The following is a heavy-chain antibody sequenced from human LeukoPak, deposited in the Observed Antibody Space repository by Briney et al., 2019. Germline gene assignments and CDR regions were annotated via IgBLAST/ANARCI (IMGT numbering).Heavy chain of an antibody. V-gene: IGHV1-69*13. J-gene: IGHJ6*02. CDR3: ARWGASGLALIYYYGMDV. CDR2: IIPIFGTA. Sequence: SVKVSCKASGGTFSSYAISWVRQAPGQGLEWMGGIIPIFGTANYAQKFQGRVTITADESTSTAYMELSSLRSEDTAVYYCARWGASGLALIYYYGMDVWGQGTTVTVSS. CDR1: GGTFSSYA. D-gene: IGHD3/OR15-3a*01.